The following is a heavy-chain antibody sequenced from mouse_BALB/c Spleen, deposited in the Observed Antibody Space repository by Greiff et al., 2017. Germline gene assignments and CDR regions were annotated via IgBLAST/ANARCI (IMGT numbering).Heavy chain of an antibody. D-gene: IGHD1-1*02. CDR1: GFSLTGYG. CDR3: ARPYGPFAY. V-gene: IGHV2-2*02. CDR2: IWSGGST. Sequence: VKLMESGPGLVQPSQSLSITCTVSGFSLTGYGVHWVRQSPGKGLEWLGVIWSGGSTDYNAAFISRLSISKDNSKSQVFFKMNSLQANDTAIYYCARPYGPFAYWGQGTLVTVSA. J-gene: IGHJ3*01.